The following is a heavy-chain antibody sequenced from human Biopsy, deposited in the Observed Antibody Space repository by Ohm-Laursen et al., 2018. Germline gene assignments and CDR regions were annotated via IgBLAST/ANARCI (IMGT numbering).Heavy chain of an antibody. CDR2: INCKTGAT. CDR3: ARDPLNGHKHFDY. CDR1: SYTFTDYN. D-gene: IGHD2-8*01. J-gene: IGHJ4*02. V-gene: IGHV1-2*02. Sequence: ATVKISCKTSSYTFTDYNIHWMRQAPGQGLEWLGYINCKTGATNYAQKFQGTVTMTRNTSISTAYLALGSLRSADTAIYYCARDPLNGHKHFDYWGQGSLVTVSS.